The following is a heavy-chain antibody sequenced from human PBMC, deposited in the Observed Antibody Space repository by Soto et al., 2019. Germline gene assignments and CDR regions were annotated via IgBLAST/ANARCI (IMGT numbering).Heavy chain of an antibody. CDR2: INHSGST. J-gene: IGHJ4*02. D-gene: IGHD2-15*01. Sequence: PSETLSLTCAVYGGSFSGYYWSWIRQPPGKGLEWIGEINHSGSTNYNPSLKSRVTISVDTSKNQFSLKLSSVTAADTAVYYCTLRYCSGGSCLVYFDYCGQGTLVTVSS. CDR1: GGSFSGYY. V-gene: IGHV4-34*01. CDR3: TLRYCSGGSCLVYFDY.